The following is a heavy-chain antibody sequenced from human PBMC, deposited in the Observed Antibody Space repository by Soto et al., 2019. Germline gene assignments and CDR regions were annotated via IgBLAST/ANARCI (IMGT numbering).Heavy chain of an antibody. Sequence: QVQLQESGPGLVKPSDTLSLTCAVSGYSISSSNWWGWIRQPPGKGLEWIGYIYYSGTTYYNPSLKSRITMSVDTSKNQYSLKLTSVTAVDTAVYYCARREIQGHIDYWGQGTLVTVSS. CDR3: ARREIQGHIDY. J-gene: IGHJ4*02. V-gene: IGHV4-28*01. CDR2: IYYSGTT. D-gene: IGHD1-26*01. CDR1: GYSISSSNW.